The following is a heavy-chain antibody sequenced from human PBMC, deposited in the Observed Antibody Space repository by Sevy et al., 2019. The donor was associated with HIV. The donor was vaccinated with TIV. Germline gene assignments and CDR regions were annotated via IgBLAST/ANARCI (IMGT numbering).Heavy chain of an antibody. CDR3: ARGAAAGTFDY. Sequence: GGSLRLSCAASGFTFSSYWMHWVRQAPGKGLVWVSRVNSYGSSTSYADSVKGRFTISRDNAKNTLYLQMNSLRAEDTAVYYCARGAAAGTFDYWGQGTLVTVSS. V-gene: IGHV3-74*01. D-gene: IGHD6-13*01. CDR1: GFTFSSYW. CDR2: VNSYGSST. J-gene: IGHJ4*02.